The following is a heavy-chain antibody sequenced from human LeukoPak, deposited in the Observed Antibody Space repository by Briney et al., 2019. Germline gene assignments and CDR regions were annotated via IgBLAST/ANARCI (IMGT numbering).Heavy chain of an antibody. D-gene: IGHD5-12*01. Sequence: PGGSLRLSCAASGFTFSSYSMNWVRQAPGKGLEWVSYISSSSSTIYYADSVKGRFTISRDNAKNSLYLQMNSLRAEDTAVYYCARASGYSGYRYYFDYWGQGTLVTVSS. J-gene: IGHJ4*02. V-gene: IGHV3-48*04. CDR3: ARASGYSGYRYYFDY. CDR1: GFTFSSYS. CDR2: ISSSSSTI.